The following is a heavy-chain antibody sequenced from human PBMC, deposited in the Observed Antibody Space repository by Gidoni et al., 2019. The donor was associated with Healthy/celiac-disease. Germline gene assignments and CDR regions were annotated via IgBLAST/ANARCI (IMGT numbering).Heavy chain of an antibody. CDR1: GFTFSSSA. Sequence: QVQLVESGGGVVQPGRSLRLSCAASGFTFSSSAMHWVRQAPGKGLEWVAVISYDGSNKYYADSVKGRFTISRDNSKNTLYLQMNSLRAEDTAVYYCARDTGPYDILTGSLDYWGQGTLVTVSS. J-gene: IGHJ4*02. D-gene: IGHD3-9*01. CDR2: ISYDGSNK. CDR3: ARDTGPYDILTGSLDY. V-gene: IGHV3-30-3*01.